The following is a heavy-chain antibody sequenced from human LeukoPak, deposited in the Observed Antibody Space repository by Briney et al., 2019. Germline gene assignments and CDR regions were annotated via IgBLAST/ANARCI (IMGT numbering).Heavy chain of an antibody. V-gene: IGHV4-59*01. CDR1: GGSISSYY. D-gene: IGHD2-15*01. Sequence: SETLSLTCTFSGGSISSYYWSWIRQPPGKGLEWIGYIYYSGSTNYNPSLKSRVTISVDTSKNQFSLKLSSVTAADTAVYYCATSMRYCSGCSCFSPFHHWGQGTLVTVSS. J-gene: IGHJ1*01. CDR2: IYYSGST. CDR3: ATSMRYCSGCSCFSPFHH.